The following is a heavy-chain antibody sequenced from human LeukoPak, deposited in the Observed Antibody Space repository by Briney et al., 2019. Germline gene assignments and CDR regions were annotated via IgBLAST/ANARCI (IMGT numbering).Heavy chain of an antibody. CDR3: ATPYYYGSGSYWQNDAFDI. CDR2: IIPIFGTA. J-gene: IGHJ3*02. CDR1: GGTFSSYA. V-gene: IGHV1-69*01. Sequence: SVKVSCKASGGTFSSYAISWVRQAPVQGLEWMGGIIPIFGTANYAQKFQGRVTITADESTSTAYMELSSLRSEDTAVYYCATPYYYGSGSYWQNDAFDIWGQGTMVTVSS. D-gene: IGHD3-10*01.